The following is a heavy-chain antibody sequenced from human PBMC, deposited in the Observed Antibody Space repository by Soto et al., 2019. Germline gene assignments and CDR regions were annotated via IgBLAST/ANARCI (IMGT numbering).Heavy chain of an antibody. CDR1: GDSMNTYH. Sequence: SETLSLTCTVSGDSMNTYHWSWIRQPAGKGLEWIGHVHSSGSTNYNPSLKSRVTMSVDTSKNQFSLRLMSVTAADTAVYYCARDQGVAAAGITWFEPWGEGSRVTVSS. CDR2: VHSSGST. D-gene: IGHD6-13*01. J-gene: IGHJ5*02. CDR3: ARDQGVAAAGITWFEP. V-gene: IGHV4-4*07.